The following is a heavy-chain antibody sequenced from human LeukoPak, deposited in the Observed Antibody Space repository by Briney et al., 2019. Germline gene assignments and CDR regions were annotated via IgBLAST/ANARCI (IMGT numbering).Heavy chain of an antibody. CDR3: AKDVPVAH. D-gene: IGHD4-23*01. CDR1: GFTFDDYA. J-gene: IGHJ4*02. V-gene: IGHV3-9*01. CDR2: ISWNSGSI. Sequence: GGSLRLSCAASGFTFDDYAMHWVRQAPGKGLEWVSGISWNSGSIGYADSVKGRFTISRDNAKNSLYLQMNSLRAEDTALYYCAKDVPVAHWGQGTLVTVSS.